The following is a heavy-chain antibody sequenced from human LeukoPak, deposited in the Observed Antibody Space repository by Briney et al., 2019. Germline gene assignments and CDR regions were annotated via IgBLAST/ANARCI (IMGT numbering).Heavy chain of an antibody. Sequence: ASVKVSCKASGYTFTSYGISWVRQAPGQGLEWMGWISAYNGNTNYAQKLQGRVTMTTDTSTSTAYMELRNLRSDDTAVYYCARDADQWLVYPFDYWGQGTLVTVSS. D-gene: IGHD6-19*01. J-gene: IGHJ4*02. V-gene: IGHV1-18*01. CDR2: ISAYNGNT. CDR3: ARDADQWLVYPFDY. CDR1: GYTFTSYG.